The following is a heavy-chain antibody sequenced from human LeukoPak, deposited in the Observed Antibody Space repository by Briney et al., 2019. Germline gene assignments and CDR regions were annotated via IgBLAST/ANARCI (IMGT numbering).Heavy chain of an antibody. CDR3: ARGRPSYYYDSSVDY. Sequence: GGSLRLSCAASGFTFSSYSMNWVRQAPGKGLEWVSSISSSSSSYIYYADSVKGRFTISRDNAKNSLYLQMNSLRAEDTAVYYCARGRPSYYYDSSVDYWGQGTLVTVSS. CDR2: ISSSSSSYI. CDR1: GFTFSSYS. J-gene: IGHJ4*02. D-gene: IGHD3-22*01. V-gene: IGHV3-21*01.